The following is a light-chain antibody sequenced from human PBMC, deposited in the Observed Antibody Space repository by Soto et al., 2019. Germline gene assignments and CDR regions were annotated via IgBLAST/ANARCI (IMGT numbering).Light chain of an antibody. V-gene: IGKV3-15*01. Sequence: EIVMTQSPATLSVSPGERATLSCRASQSISSNFAWYQQKPGQAPRLLIYGASTRATAIPARFSGSGSGTEFTLTISSLQSEDFAVYHCQQYNDWPRTFGQGTKVEIK. CDR1: QSISSN. CDR2: GAS. J-gene: IGKJ1*01. CDR3: QQYNDWPRT.